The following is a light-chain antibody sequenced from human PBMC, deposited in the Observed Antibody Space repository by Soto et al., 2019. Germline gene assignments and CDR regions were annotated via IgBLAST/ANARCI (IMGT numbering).Light chain of an antibody. CDR1: QSISSSF. J-gene: IGKJ1*01. Sequence: DIGLTQSPGTLSLSPGQRATLSCRASQSISSSFLAWYQQKPGQAPRLLIYGASSRATGIPDRFSGSGSGTDFTLTISRLEPEDFAVYYCQQCGSSPETFGQGTKVDI. CDR2: GAS. V-gene: IGKV3-20*01. CDR3: QQCGSSPET.